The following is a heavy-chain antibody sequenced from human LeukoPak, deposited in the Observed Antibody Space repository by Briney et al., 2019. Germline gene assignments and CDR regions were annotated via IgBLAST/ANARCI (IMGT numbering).Heavy chain of an antibody. CDR3: ARSWGSSWSDF. J-gene: IGHJ4*02. CDR2: INGYDGDT. V-gene: IGHV1-18*04. CDR1: GYTFTSYG. Sequence: APVKVSCKTSGYTFTSYGITWVRQAPGQGLEWMGWINGYDGDTNYAQKLLGRVTLTTDTSTSTAYMELRSLRSDDTAVYYCARSWGSSWSDFWGQGALVTVSS. D-gene: IGHD6-13*01.